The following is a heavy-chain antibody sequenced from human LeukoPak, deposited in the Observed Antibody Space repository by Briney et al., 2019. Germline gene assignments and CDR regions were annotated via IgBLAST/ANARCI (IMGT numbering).Heavy chain of an antibody. Sequence: SETLSLTCAVSGYSLSSGYYWGWIRQPPGKGLEWIGSIYHSGDTYFSPSLKSRVTISVDTSKNKFSPRLSSVTAADTAVYYCARHLYLEPGDYWGQGTLVTVSS. CDR2: IYHSGDT. CDR3: ARHLYLEPGDY. D-gene: IGHD3-3*01. V-gene: IGHV4-38-2*01. J-gene: IGHJ4*02. CDR1: GYSLSSGYY.